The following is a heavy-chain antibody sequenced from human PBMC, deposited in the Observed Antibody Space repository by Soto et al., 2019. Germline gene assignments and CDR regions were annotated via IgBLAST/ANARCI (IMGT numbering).Heavy chain of an antibody. V-gene: IGHV4-39*01. Sequence: SETLSLTCTVSGGSISSSSYYWGWIRQPPGKGLEWIGSIYYSGSTYYNPSLKSRVTISVDTSKNQFSLKLSSVTAADTAVYYCARLLEDITMVRGVTCCEGGFDPWGQGTLVTVSS. D-gene: IGHD3-10*01. CDR2: IYYSGST. CDR3: ARLLEDITMVRGVTCCEGGFDP. CDR1: GGSISSSSYY. J-gene: IGHJ5*02.